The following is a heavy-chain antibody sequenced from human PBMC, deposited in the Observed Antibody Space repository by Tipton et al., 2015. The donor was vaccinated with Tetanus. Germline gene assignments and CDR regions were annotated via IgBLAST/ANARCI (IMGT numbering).Heavy chain of an antibody. J-gene: IGHJ4*02. V-gene: IGHV3-23*01. CDR2: LSGSGDST. D-gene: IGHD3-16*01. Sequence: SGFTFSSYAVSWVRQAPGKGLEWVSSLSGSGDSTYYVDSVRGRFTISRDNSKNTLYLQMNSLRAEDSAVYYCARRQVEGGAHFDHWGQGTLVTVSS. CDR1: GFTFSSYA. CDR3: ARRQVEGGAHFDH.